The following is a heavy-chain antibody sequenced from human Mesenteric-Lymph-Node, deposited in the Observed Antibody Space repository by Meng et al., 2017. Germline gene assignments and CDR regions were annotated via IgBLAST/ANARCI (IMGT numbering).Heavy chain of an antibody. CDR3: ARVSSGWDYFDY. Sequence: QPQLQGSGSGLVKPLQTLSLPCAVSGGSISSGGYSWSWIRQPPGKGLECIGYFYHSGSTNYNTSLKSRVTISLARSKNQFSLKLSSVTAADTAVYYCARVSSGWDYFDYWGQGTLVTVSS. CDR2: FYHSGST. J-gene: IGHJ4*02. V-gene: IGHV4-30-2*01. CDR1: GGSISSGGYS. D-gene: IGHD6-19*01.